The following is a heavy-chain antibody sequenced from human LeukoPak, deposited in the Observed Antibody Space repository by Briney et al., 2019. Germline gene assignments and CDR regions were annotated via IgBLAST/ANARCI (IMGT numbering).Heavy chain of an antibody. CDR1: GFTFSSYS. D-gene: IGHD3-10*01. CDR2: ISSSSSTI. J-gene: IGHJ6*02. CDR3: AGEGYYYGSGTYSDYYGMDV. V-gene: IGHV3-48*04. Sequence: GGSLGLSCAASGFTFSSYSMNWVRQAPGKGLEWVSYISSSSSTIYYADSVKGRFTISRDNAKNSLYLQMNSLRAEDTAVYYCAGEGYYYGSGTYSDYYGMDVWGQGTTVTVSS.